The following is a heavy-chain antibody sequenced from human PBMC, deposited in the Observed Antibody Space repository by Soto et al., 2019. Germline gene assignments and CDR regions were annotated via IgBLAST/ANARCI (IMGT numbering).Heavy chain of an antibody. CDR1: GGSISSGGYY. CDR2: IYYSGST. CDR3: ATGRDYYDTPPPLRY. V-gene: IGHV4-31*03. J-gene: IGHJ4*02. Sequence: TSETLSLTCTVSGGSISSGGYYFIWIRQHPGKGLEWIGYIYYSGSTYYNPSLKSRVTISVDTSKNQFSLKLSSVTAADTAVYYCATGRDYYDTPPPLRYWGQGTLVTVSS. D-gene: IGHD3-22*01.